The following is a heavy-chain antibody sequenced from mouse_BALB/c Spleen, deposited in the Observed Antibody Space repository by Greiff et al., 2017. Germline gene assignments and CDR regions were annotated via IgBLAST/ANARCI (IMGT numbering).Heavy chain of an antibody. J-gene: IGHJ3*01. CDR1: GFTFSSFG. Sequence: EVQLVQSGGGLVRPGGSRKLSCAASGFTFSSFGMHWVRQAPEKGLEWVAYISSGSSTIYYADTVKGRFTISRDNPKNTLFLQMTSLKSEDTAMYYWARADYYGRRVAYWGQGTTVTVSA. V-gene: IGHV5-17*02. D-gene: IGHD1-1*01. CDR2: ISSGSSTI. CDR3: ARADYYGRRVAY.